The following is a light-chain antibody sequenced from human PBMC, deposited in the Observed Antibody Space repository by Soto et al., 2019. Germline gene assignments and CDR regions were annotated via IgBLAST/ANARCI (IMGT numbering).Light chain of an antibody. CDR2: NNI. Sequence: QSVLTQPRSASGTPGQRVTISCSGRNSNIGTNTVAWYQQFPGTAPKLLIYNNIQRPSGVPDRFSGSKSGASDSLAISGLQSEDEDDYYCAAWDDSLNGVLIGGGTKLTVL. V-gene: IGLV1-44*01. CDR1: NSNIGTNT. J-gene: IGLJ2*01. CDR3: AAWDDSLNGVL.